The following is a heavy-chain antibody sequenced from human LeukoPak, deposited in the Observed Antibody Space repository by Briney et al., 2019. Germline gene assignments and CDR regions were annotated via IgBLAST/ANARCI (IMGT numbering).Heavy chain of an antibody. CDR3: TRIFYYETGGYYPDH. J-gene: IGHJ4*02. V-gene: IGHV3-72*01. D-gene: IGHD3-22*01. CDR2: RRKKGRGYNT. Sequence: GGSLSLSCAASGFTFSDHHMDWVRQAPGKGLEWIGRRRKKGRGYNTVFAASLNARFPISRDDPKNSFYLQMTTLKTEDTAVYYCTRIFYYETGGYYPDHWGQGPLVTVSS. CDR1: GFTFSDHH.